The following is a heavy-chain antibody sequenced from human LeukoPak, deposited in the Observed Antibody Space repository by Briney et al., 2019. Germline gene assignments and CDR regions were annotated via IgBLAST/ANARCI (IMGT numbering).Heavy chain of an antibody. CDR1: GGSFSGYY. CDR3: ARPASVLLWFGEPNMDV. Sequence: SETLSLTCAVYGGSFSGYYWSWIRQPPGKGLEWIGEINHSGSTNYNPSLKSRVTISVDTSKNQFSLKLSSVTAADTAVYYCARPASVLLWFGEPNMDVWGKGTTVTVSS. D-gene: IGHD3-10*01. J-gene: IGHJ6*03. V-gene: IGHV4-34*01. CDR2: INHSGST.